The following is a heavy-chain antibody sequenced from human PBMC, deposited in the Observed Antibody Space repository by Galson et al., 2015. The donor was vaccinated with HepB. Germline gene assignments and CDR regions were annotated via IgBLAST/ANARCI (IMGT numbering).Heavy chain of an antibody. Sequence: SETLSLTCAVSGASIRTLDWWSWVRQSPGKRLEWIGQIYHSGDANYNPSFKSRVTMSVDTSKNQFSLKLSSVTAADTAIYYCAMDWIRDGASYYFDYWGQETLVTGYS. V-gene: IGHV4/OR15-8*01. CDR2: IYHSGDA. J-gene: IGHJ4*02. D-gene: IGHD5-24*01. CDR1: GASIRTLDW. CDR3: AMDWIRDGASYYFDY.